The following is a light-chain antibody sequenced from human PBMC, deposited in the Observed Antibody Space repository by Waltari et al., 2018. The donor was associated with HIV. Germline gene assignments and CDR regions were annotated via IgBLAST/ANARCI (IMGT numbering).Light chain of an antibody. Sequence: SSELTQPPSVSVSPGQTASIPCPGDKLGAKYACWYQQKPGQSPVLGIYKDGKRPPGIPERFSGFKSGNTATLTISGTQAMDEADYYCQAWDSDTPKVFGGGTKLTVL. CDR3: QAWDSDTPKV. J-gene: IGLJ2*01. V-gene: IGLV3-1*01. CDR1: KLGAKY. CDR2: KDG.